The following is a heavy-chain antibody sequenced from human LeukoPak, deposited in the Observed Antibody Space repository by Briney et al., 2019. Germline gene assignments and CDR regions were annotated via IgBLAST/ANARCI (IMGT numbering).Heavy chain of an antibody. V-gene: IGHV3-9*01. CDR3: AKDVYRSGEYAFDI. CDR1: GFTFDDYA. CDR2: ISWNSGSI. D-gene: IGHD3-10*01. Sequence: GGSLRLSSTASGFTFDDYAMHWVRQAPGKGLEWVSGISWNSGSIGYADSVKGRFTISRDNAKNSLYLQMNSLRAEDTALYYCAKDVYRSGEYAFDIWGQGTMVTVSS. J-gene: IGHJ3*02.